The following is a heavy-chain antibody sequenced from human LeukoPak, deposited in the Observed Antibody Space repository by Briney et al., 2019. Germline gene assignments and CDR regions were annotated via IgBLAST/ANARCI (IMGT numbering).Heavy chain of an antibody. D-gene: IGHD3-3*02. J-gene: IGHJ4*02. CDR2: FDPEDGET. CDR1: GYTLTELS. CDR3: ARALTHFTTFDY. V-gene: IGHV1-24*01. Sequence: ASVKVSCKVSGYTLTELSMHWVRQAPGKGLEWMGGFDPEDGETIYAQKFQGRVTMTRDTSTSTVYMELSSLRSEDTAVYYCARALTHFTTFDYWGQGTLVTVSS.